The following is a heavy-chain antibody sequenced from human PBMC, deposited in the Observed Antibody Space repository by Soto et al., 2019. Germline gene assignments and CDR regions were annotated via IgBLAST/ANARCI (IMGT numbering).Heavy chain of an antibody. V-gene: IGHV3-30-3*01. CDR2: IPNTENKK. J-gene: IGHJ3*02. D-gene: IGHD6-13*01. CDR3: ARTAGGRVRGALDI. Sequence: LRLSCVASGFTFSSYGMHWVRQAPGKGLEWVAVIPNTENKKYYADSVKGRFTISRDNSQNTLFLQMDSLMSEDTAMYYCARTAGGRVRGALDIWGQGTMVTVSS. CDR1: GFTFSSYG.